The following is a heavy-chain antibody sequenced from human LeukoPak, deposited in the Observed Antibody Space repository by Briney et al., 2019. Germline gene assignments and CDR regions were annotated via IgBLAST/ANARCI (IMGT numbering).Heavy chain of an antibody. V-gene: IGHV3-21*01. CDR1: GFTFSSYR. D-gene: IGHD5-18*01. J-gene: IGHJ5*02. CDR3: AREFKSGYGMWA. Sequence: GGSLRLSCTASGFTFSSYRMNWVRQAPGKGREWVSSITSSSDYIYYADSVKGRFTISRDNAENSLHLQMNSLRADDTAVYYCAREFKSGYGMWAWGQGTLVTVSS. CDR2: ITSSSDYI.